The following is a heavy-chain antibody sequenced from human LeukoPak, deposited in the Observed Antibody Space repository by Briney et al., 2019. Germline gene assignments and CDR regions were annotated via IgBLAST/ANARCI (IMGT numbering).Heavy chain of an antibody. J-gene: IGHJ6*04. V-gene: IGHV4-59*01. CDR1: GGSISSYY. D-gene: IGHD6-19*01. CDR3: ARADAVAGTEGDYYYYGMDV. Sequence: SGTLSPTCTVSGGSISSYYWSWIRQPPGKGLEWIGYIYYSGSTNYNPSLKSRVTISVDTSKNQFSLKLSSVTAADTAVYYCARADAVAGTEGDYYYYGMDVWGKGTTVTVSS. CDR2: IYYSGST.